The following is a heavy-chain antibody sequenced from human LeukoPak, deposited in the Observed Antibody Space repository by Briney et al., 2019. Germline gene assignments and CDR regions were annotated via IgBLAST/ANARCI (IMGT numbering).Heavy chain of an antibody. J-gene: IGHJ3*02. CDR2: INSDGSST. Sequence: GGSLRLSCAASGFTFSSYWMHWVRQAPGKGLVWVSRINSDGSSTSYADSVKGRFTISRDNGKNTLYLQMNGLRAEDTAVYYCARDSTYYYDSRGQNAFDIWGQGTMVTVSS. CDR1: GFTFSSYW. V-gene: IGHV3-74*01. D-gene: IGHD3-22*01. CDR3: ARDSTYYYDSRGQNAFDI.